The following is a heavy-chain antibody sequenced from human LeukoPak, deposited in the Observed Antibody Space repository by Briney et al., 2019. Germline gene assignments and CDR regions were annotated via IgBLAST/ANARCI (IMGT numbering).Heavy chain of an antibody. Sequence: SETLSLTCTVSGGSISSYYWSWIRQPPGKGLEWIGYIYTSGNSHYNPSLKSRITLSIDTSKNQFSLKLTSVTAADTAMYYCAGAFDIWGQGTMVTVSS. V-gene: IGHV4-4*08. J-gene: IGHJ3*02. CDR2: IYTSGNS. CDR3: AGAFDI. CDR1: GGSISSYY.